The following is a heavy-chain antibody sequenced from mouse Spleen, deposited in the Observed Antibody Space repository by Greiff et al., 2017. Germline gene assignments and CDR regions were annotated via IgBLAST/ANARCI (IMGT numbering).Heavy chain of an antibody. CDR2: IYPGNGDT. D-gene: IGHD2-1*01. Sequence: VQLQQPGAELVKPGASVKMSCKASGYTFTSYNMHWVKQTPGQGLEWIGAIYPGNGDTSYNQKFKGKATLTADKSSSTAYMQLSSLTSEDSAVYYCTRFGNYGHYYAMDYWGQGTSVTVSS. CDR3: TRFGNYGHYYAMDY. J-gene: IGHJ4*01. CDR1: GYTFTSYN. V-gene: IGHV1-12*01.